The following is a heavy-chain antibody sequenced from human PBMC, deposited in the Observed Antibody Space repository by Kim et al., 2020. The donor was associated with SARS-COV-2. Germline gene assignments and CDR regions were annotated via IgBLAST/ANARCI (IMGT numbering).Heavy chain of an antibody. V-gene: IGHV4-34*01. J-gene: IGHJ6*02. Sequence: SETLSLTCAVYGGSFSGHYWNWIRQPPGKGLEWIGHVHESGITTYTPSLHSRVAISVDTSKNQVSLKLTSVTAADTAFYYCARGRAGVVPAPILGIGPYYDYFIMDVWGHGTTVTVSS. CDR3: ARGRAGVVPAPILGIGPYYDYFIMDV. D-gene: IGHD2-2*02. CDR2: VHESGIT. CDR1: GGSFSGHY.